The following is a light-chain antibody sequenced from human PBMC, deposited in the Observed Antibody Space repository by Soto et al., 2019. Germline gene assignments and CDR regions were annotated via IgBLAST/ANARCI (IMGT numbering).Light chain of an antibody. CDR1: QSISSTY. V-gene: IGKV3-20*01. J-gene: IGKJ5*01. Sequence: EIVLTQSPGTLSLSPGERATLSCRASQSISSTYLAWYQQKPGQAPRLLIYGASSRATGIPDRFSGSGSGTDFTLTISRLEPEDFAVYYCQRYGSSPPITFGPGTRLEVK. CDR3: QRYGSSPPIT. CDR2: GAS.